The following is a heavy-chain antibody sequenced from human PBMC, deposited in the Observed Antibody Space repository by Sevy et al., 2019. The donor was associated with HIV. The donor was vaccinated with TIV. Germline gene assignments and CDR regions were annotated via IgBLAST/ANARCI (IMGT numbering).Heavy chain of an antibody. CDR3: AREGVDFWSGPVDFDYGMDV. CDR2: INTHGTNT. J-gene: IGHJ6*02. D-gene: IGHD3-3*01. Sequence: GVSLRLSCAASGFTFSRYWMHWVRHAPGKGLVWVSRINTHGTNTIYADYVKGRFTISRDNAKNTVSLQMNSLRADDTGVYYCAREGVDFWSGPVDFDYGMDVWGQGTTVTVSS. V-gene: IGHV3-74*01. CDR1: GFTFSRYW.